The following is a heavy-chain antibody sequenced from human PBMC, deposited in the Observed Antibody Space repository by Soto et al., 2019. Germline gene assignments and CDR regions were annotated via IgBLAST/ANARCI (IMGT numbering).Heavy chain of an antibody. CDR3: ARGSSWVYYYGMDV. V-gene: IGHV4-34*01. D-gene: IGHD6-13*01. Sequence: SETLSLTCAVYGGSFSGYYWSWIRQPPGKGLEWIGEINHSGSTNYNPSLKSRVTISVDTSKNQFSLKLSSVTAADTAVYYCARGSSWVYYYGMDVWGQGTTVTVSS. CDR1: GGSFSGYY. J-gene: IGHJ6*02. CDR2: INHSGST.